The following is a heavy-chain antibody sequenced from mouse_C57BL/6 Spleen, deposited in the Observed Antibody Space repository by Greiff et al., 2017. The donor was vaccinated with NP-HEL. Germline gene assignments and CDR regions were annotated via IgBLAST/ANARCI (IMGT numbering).Heavy chain of an antibody. J-gene: IGHJ4*01. Sequence: QVQLKESGPGLVAPSQCLSITCTVSGFSLTSYGVHWVRQPPGKGLEWLVVIWSDGSTTYNSALKSRLSISKDNSKSQVFLKMNSLQTDDTAMYYCARGDDYDGRGYYYAMDYWGQGTSVTVSS. CDR2: IWSDGST. V-gene: IGHV2-6*03. D-gene: IGHD2-4*01. CDR1: GFSLTSYG. CDR3: ARGDDYDGRGYYYAMDY.